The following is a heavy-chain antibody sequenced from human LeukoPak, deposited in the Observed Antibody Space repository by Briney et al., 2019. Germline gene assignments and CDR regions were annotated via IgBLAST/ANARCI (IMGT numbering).Heavy chain of an antibody. D-gene: IGHD5-18*01. Sequence: ASVKVSCKASGDTFTSYGISWVRQAPGQGLEWMGWISAYSGNTNYAQKLQGRVTMTTDTSTSTAYMELRSLRSDDTAVYYCARSSGYSYGSHFDYWGQGTLVTVSS. CDR1: GDTFTSYG. V-gene: IGHV1-18*01. J-gene: IGHJ4*02. CDR2: ISAYSGNT. CDR3: ARSSGYSYGSHFDY.